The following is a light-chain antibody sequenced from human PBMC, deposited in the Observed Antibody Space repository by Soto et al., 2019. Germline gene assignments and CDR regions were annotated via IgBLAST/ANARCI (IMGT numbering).Light chain of an antibody. CDR1: HSVSSS. CDR3: QQYINGYT. J-gene: IGKJ2*01. Sequence: EVVMTQSPATLSVFPGERVTLSCRASHSVSSSLAWYQQKPGQAPRLLIYSASTSAAGIPARFSGSGSGTEFTLNISSLESEDFAVYYCQQYINGYTFCQGTNLEAK. CDR2: SAS. V-gene: IGKV3-15*01.